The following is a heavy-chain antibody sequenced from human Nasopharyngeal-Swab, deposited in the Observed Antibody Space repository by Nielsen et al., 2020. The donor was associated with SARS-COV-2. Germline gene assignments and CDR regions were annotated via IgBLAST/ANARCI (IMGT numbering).Heavy chain of an antibody. V-gene: IGHV3-23*03. CDR1: GFTFSSYA. CDR3: AKVESSWYGNYYYGMDV. D-gene: IGHD6-13*01. Sequence: GESLKISCAASGFTFSSYAMSWVRQAPGKGLEWVSVIYSGGSSTYYADSVKGRFTISRDNSKNTLYLQMNSLRAEDTAVYYCAKVESSWYGNYYYGMDVWGQGTTVTVSS. J-gene: IGHJ6*02. CDR2: IYSGGSST.